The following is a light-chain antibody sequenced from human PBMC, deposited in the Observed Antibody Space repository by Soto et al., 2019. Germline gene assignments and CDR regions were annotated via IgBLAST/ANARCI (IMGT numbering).Light chain of an antibody. Sequence: QSALTQPPSASGSPGQSVTISCTGTSSDVGNYNLVSWYQHHPGKAPRLIIFETRKRPSGVSDRFSGSKSGNTASLTISGLQAEDEATYYCCSYAGSITFTFGGGTKLTVL. CDR1: SSDVGNYNL. CDR2: ETR. V-gene: IGLV2-23*02. J-gene: IGLJ2*01. CDR3: CSYAGSITFT.